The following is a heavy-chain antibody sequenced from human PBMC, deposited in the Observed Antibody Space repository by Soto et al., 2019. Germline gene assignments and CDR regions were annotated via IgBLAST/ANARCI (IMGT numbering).Heavy chain of an antibody. CDR1: GFTFSSYS. D-gene: IGHD3-3*01. CDR3: ARTGRSGGGINWFDP. V-gene: IGHV3-21*01. Sequence: GGSLRLSCAASGFTFSSYSMNWVRQAPGKGLEWVSYISSGSSYIYYADPVKGRFTISRDNAKNSLYLQMNSLRAEDTAVYYCARTGRSGGGINWFDPWGQGTLVTVSS. J-gene: IGHJ5*02. CDR2: ISSGSSYI.